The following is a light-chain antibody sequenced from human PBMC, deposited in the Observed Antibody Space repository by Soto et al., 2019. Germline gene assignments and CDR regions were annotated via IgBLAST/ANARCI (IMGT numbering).Light chain of an antibody. J-gene: IGKJ5*01. Sequence: DIVFTQSPGTLSLSPWERATLSCRASQSVSSYLAWYQQKPGQAPRLLIYDASNRATGIPARFSGSGSGTDFTLTISSLEPEDFAVYYCQQRSNWPPSITFGQGTRLEIK. CDR1: QSVSSY. CDR3: QQRSNWPPSIT. V-gene: IGKV3-11*01. CDR2: DAS.